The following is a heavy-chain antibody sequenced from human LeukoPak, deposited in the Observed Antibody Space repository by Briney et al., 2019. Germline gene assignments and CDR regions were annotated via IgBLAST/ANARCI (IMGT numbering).Heavy chain of an antibody. Sequence: GGSLRLSCAASGFTLSTYAMSWVRQAPGKGLEWVSAISGSGGSTYYADSVKGRFTISRDNSKNTLYLQMNSPRAEDTAVYYCAKEDLYDSSGYYFPLTFDYWGQGTLVTVSS. J-gene: IGHJ4*02. CDR2: ISGSGGST. D-gene: IGHD3-22*01. CDR3: AKEDLYDSSGYYFPLTFDY. V-gene: IGHV3-23*01. CDR1: GFTLSTYA.